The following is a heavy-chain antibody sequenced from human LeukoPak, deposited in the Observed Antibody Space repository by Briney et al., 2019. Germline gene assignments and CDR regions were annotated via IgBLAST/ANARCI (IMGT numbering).Heavy chain of an antibody. Sequence: GGSLRLSCAASGFTFINYWMHWVRQAPGKGLVWVSHINTHGSSTGYAASVKGRFTISRDNSKNTLFLQMNSLRAEDTAVYFCAKGSQITMVRGEGDYWGQGTLVTVPS. CDR2: INTHGSST. CDR3: AKGSQITMVRGEGDY. CDR1: GFTFINYW. J-gene: IGHJ4*02. D-gene: IGHD3-10*01. V-gene: IGHV3-74*01.